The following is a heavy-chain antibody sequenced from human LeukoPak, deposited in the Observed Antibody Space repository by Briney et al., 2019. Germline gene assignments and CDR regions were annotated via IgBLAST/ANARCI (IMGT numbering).Heavy chain of an antibody. J-gene: IGHJ4*02. Sequence: GGSLRLSCAVSGFTVSNNYMSWVRQAPGKGLEWLSGISGSGNGTYYADSVKGRFIISRDNSKNMVYLQMNSLTVEDTATYYCAKRTMSAFDSWGQGTLLIVSS. CDR2: ISGSGNGT. CDR3: AKRTMSAFDS. CDR1: GFTVSNNY. V-gene: IGHV3-53*01.